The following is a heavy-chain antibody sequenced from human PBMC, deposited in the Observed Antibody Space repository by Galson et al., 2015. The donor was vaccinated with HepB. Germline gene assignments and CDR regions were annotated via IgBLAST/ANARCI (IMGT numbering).Heavy chain of an antibody. CDR3: ARASKPPEWLPRVYYYYGMDV. V-gene: IGHV3-33*08. CDR2: IWYDGSNK. CDR1: GFTFSSYS. D-gene: IGHD6-19*01. J-gene: IGHJ6*02. Sequence: SLRLSCAASGFTFSSYSMNWVRQAPGKGLEWVAVIWYDGSNKYYADSVKGRFTISRDNSKNTLYLQMNSLRAEDTAVYYCARASKPPEWLPRVYYYYGMDVWGQGTTVTVSS.